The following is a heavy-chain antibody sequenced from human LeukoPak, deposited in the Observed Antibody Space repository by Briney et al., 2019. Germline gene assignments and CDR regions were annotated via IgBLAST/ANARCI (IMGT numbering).Heavy chain of an antibody. D-gene: IGHD6-19*01. CDR3: ARGWQWLVRYDY. CDR1: GGSINTYY. CDR2: INHSGST. Sequence: SETLSLTCTVSGGSINTYYWSWIRQPPGKGLEWIGEINHSGSTNYNPSLKSRVTISVDTSKNQFSLKLSSVTAADTAVYYCARGWQWLVRYDYWGQGTLVTVSS. J-gene: IGHJ4*02. V-gene: IGHV4-34*01.